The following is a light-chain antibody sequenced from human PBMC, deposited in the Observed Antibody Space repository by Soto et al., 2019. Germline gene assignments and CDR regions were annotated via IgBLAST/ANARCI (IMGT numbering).Light chain of an antibody. CDR3: SSYPSSSTYV. V-gene: IGLV2-14*01. CDR1: SSDVGGYNY. Sequence: QSALAQPASVSGSPGQSITISCTGTSSDVGGYNYVSWYQQHPGKAPKLMIYEVSDRPPGVSNRFSGSKSGDTASLTISGLQAEDEAYYYCSSYPSSSTYVFGTGTKLTVL. J-gene: IGLJ1*01. CDR2: EVS.